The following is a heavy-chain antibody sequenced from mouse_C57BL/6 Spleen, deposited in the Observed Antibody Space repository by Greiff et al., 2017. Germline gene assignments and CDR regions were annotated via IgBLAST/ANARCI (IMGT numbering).Heavy chain of an antibody. CDR3: ARGQLRPYFDD. V-gene: IGHV3-6*01. J-gene: IGHJ2*01. D-gene: IGHD3-2*02. CDR2: ISYDGSN. CDR1: GYSITSGYY. Sequence: EVQLQESGPGLVKPSQSLSLTCSVTGYSITSGYYWNWIRQFPGNKLEWMGYISYDGSNNYNPSLKNRISITRDTSKNQFFLKLNSVTTEDTATYYCARGQLRPYFDDWGQGTTLTVSS.